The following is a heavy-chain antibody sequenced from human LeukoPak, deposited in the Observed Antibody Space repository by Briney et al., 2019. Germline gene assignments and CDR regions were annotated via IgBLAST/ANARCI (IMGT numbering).Heavy chain of an antibody. D-gene: IGHD1-26*01. CDR1: GFTFSNAW. Sequence: GGSLRLSCAASGFTFSNAWMSWVRQAPGKGLEWVGRIKSKTDGGTTDYAAPVKGRFTISRDDSENTLYLQMNSLKTEDTAVYYCTTLLVPGSYYFFYPDYWGQGTLVTVSS. CDR3: TTLLVPGSYYFFYPDY. J-gene: IGHJ4*02. CDR2: IKSKTDGGTT. V-gene: IGHV3-15*01.